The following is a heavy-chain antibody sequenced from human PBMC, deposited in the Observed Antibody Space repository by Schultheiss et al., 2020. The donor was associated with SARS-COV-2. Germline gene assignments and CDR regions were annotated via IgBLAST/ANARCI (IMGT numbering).Heavy chain of an antibody. CDR1: GYTFTRYD. J-gene: IGHJ4*02. CDR2: INAGNGNT. CDR3: ARGNEPSRGWGIDY. V-gene: IGHV1-3*01. Sequence: ASVKVSCKASGYTFTRYDMHFVRQAPGQRLEWMGWINAGNGNTKYSQKFQGRVTIIRDTSASTVYMVLSSLRSEDTAVYHCARGNEPSRGWGIDYWGQGTLVTVSS. D-gene: IGHD6-19*01.